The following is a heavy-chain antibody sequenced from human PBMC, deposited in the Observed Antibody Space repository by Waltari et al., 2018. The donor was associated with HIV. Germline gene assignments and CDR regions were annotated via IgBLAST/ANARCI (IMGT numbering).Heavy chain of an antibody. J-gene: IGHJ4*02. D-gene: IGHD4-17*01. CDR1: GYSFSSYW. V-gene: IGHV5-51*01. Sequence: EVQLVQSGAEVKKPGESLKISCKGSGYSFSSYWVVWVRQMPGKGLEWMGIIYPADSDTRYSPSFQGQVIISADKSTRTAYLQWSSLKASDTATYYCGRQYGDYAWVDYWGQGTLVTVSS. CDR3: GRQYGDYAWVDY. CDR2: IYPADSDT.